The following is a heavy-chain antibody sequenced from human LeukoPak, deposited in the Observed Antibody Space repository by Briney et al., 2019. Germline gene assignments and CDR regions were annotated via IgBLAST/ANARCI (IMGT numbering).Heavy chain of an antibody. CDR1: GFTFSSYS. J-gene: IGHJ3*02. D-gene: IGHD4-23*01. V-gene: IGHV3-21*01. CDR3: ARVNSTSHAFDI. Sequence: GGSLRLSCAASGFTFSSYSMNWVRQAPGKGLEWVSSISSSSSYIYYADSVKGRFTISRDNAKNSLYLQMNSLRAEDTAVYYCARVNSTSHAFDIWGQGTKVTVSS. CDR2: ISSSSSYI.